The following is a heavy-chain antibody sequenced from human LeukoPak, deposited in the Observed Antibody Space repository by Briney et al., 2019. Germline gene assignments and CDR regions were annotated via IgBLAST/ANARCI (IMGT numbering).Heavy chain of an antibody. CDR1: GFTFSNYA. CDR3: AKDHEPCYYDSSGYFDY. V-gene: IGHV3-23*01. J-gene: IGHJ4*02. D-gene: IGHD3-22*01. Sequence: GGSLRLSCAASGFTFSNYAMSWVRQAPGKGLEWVSAISGSGDSTYYADSVKGRFTISRDNSKNTLYLQLNSLRAEDTAVYYCAKDHEPCYYDSSGYFDYWGQETLVTVSS. CDR2: ISGSGDST.